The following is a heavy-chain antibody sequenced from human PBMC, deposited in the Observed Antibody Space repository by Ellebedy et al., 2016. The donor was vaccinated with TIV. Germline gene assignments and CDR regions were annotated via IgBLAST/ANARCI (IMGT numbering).Heavy chain of an antibody. CDR2: IIPIFGTA. J-gene: IGHJ6*02. CDR1: GGTFISYA. Sequence: ASVKVSCXASGGTFISYAISWVRQAPGQGLEWMGGIIPIFGTANHAQKFQGRVTITADESTSTAYMELSSLRSDDTAVYYCARGLIGSGYSMDVWGQGTTVTVSS. CDR3: ARGLIGSGYSMDV. D-gene: IGHD6-19*01. V-gene: IGHV1-69*13.